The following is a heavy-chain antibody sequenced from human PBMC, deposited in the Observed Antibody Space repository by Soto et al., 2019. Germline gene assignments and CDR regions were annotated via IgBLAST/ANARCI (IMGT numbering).Heavy chain of an antibody. J-gene: IGHJ4*02. CDR3: ARGGWGSRWYEGGSRIDY. Sequence: EVQLVESGGGLVQPGGSLRLSCAASGFTFSSYDMHWVRQVAGKGLEWVSAIGVAGDTYYPDSVKGRFTISREHAKNSLYLQLSSLRAEDTAVYYCARGGWGSRWYEGGSRIDYWGQGTLVTVSS. CDR2: IGVAGDT. D-gene: IGHD6-13*01. V-gene: IGHV3-13*01. CDR1: GFTFSSYD.